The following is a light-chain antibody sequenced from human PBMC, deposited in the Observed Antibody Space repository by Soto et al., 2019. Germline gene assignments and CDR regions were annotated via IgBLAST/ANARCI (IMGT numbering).Light chain of an antibody. CDR3: QQYKNGPPWT. CDR1: QSVSNN. CDR2: GAC. V-gene: IGKV3-15*01. J-gene: IGKJ1*01. Sequence: ELVLTPSADTLSLYPRARAALSCRLSQSVSNNIAWYQHRPGQAPRLLIYGACTRATGIPARFSGSGSGTEFTLTISILQSEDLAVYVCQQYKNGPPWTVGQGTKVEI.